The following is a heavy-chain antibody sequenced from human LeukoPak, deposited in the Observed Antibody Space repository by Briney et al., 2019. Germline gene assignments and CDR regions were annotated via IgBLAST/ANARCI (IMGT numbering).Heavy chain of an antibody. D-gene: IGHD6-13*01. V-gene: IGHV1-46*01. Sequence: ASVKVSCKASGYTFTSYYMHWVRQAPGQGLEWMGIINPSGGSTSYAQKFQGRVTMTRDTSTSTVYMELSSLRSGDTAVYYCARGPSLPGIAAAVDDYWGQGTLVTVSS. J-gene: IGHJ4*02. CDR1: GYTFTSYY. CDR3: ARGPSLPGIAAAVDDY. CDR2: INPSGGST.